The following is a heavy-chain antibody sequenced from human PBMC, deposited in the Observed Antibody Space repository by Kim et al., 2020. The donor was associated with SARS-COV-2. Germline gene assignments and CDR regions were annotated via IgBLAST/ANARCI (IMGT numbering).Heavy chain of an antibody. CDR3: ARDPPYYDFWSGYYTSYYYGMDV. Sequence: GGSLRLSCAASGFTFDDYGMSWVRQAPGKGLEWVSGINWNGGSTGYADSVKGRFTISRDNAKNSLYLQMNSLRAEDTALYYCARDPPYYDFWSGYYTSYYYGMDVWGQGTTVTVSS. CDR1: GFTFDDYG. D-gene: IGHD3-3*01. V-gene: IGHV3-20*04. CDR2: INWNGGST. J-gene: IGHJ6*02.